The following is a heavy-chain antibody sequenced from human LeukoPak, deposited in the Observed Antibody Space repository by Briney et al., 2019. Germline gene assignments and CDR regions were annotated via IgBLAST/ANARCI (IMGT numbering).Heavy chain of an antibody. D-gene: IGHD5-18*01. V-gene: IGHV4-39*07. Sequence: SETLSLTCTVSGGSISTSNYYWGWIRQPPGKGLEWIGNIFYSGSTYYSPSLKSRVTISLDTSKNQFSLKLSSVTAADTAVYYCARKRGYSYGYSGYMDVWGKGTTVTISS. J-gene: IGHJ6*03. CDR2: IFYSGST. CDR1: GGSISTSNYY. CDR3: ARKRGYSYGYSGYMDV.